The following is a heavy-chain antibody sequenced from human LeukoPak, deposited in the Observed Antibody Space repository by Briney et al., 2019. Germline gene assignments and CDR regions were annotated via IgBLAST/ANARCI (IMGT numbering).Heavy chain of an antibody. CDR1: GFTFSSYA. Sequence: QSGGSLRLSCAASGFTFSSYAMSWVRQAPGKGLEWVSAISGSGGSTYYADSVKGRFTISRDNSKNTLYLQMNSLRAEDTAVYYCAILGANMELLQVSNDYWGQGTLVTVSS. J-gene: IGHJ4*02. CDR3: AILGANMELLQVSNDY. D-gene: IGHD1-26*01. V-gene: IGHV3-23*01. CDR2: ISGSGGST.